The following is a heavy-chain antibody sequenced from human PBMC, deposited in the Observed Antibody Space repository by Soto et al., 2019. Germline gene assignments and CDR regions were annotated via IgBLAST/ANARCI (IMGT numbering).Heavy chain of an antibody. CDR1: GGSISGFY. J-gene: IGHJ6*02. CDR3: ARDCSGSNCYYGMDV. Sequence: QVQLQESGPGLVKPSETLSLTCAVSGGSISGFYWNWIRQSPREGLEWIGYIYYTGTTNYNPSLEGRVTISVDTSKNHLSLTLSSVTAADTAIYYCARDCSGSNCYYGMDVWGQGTTVTVSS. D-gene: IGHD2-15*01. CDR2: IYYTGTT. V-gene: IGHV4-59*01.